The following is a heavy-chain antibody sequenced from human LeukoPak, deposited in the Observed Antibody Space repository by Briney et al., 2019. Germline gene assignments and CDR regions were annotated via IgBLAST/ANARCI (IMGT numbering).Heavy chain of an antibody. V-gene: IGHV3-48*01. D-gene: IGHD3-10*01. CDR2: ISSSGSTI. CDR3: AREKGRGVISPYFDC. CDR1: GFTFSSYS. J-gene: IGHJ4*01. Sequence: GRSLRLSCAASGFTFSSYSMNWVRQAPGKGLEWVSSISSSGSTIYYADSVRGRFTISRDKSKNTLSLQMNSLRAEDTAVYYCAREKGRGVISPYFDCWGQGTLVTVSS.